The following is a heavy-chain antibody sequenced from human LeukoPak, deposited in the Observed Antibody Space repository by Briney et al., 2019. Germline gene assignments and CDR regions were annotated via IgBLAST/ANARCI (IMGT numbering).Heavy chain of an antibody. D-gene: IGHD4-23*01. V-gene: IGHV3-20*04. Sequence: GGSLRLSCAASGFTFSSYAMSWVRQAPGKGLEWVSGINWNGGSTGFADSVKGRFTISRDNAKNSLYLQMNSLRAEDTALYYCARAGNSYNLDYWGQGTLVTVSS. CDR3: ARAGNSYNLDY. CDR2: INWNGGST. J-gene: IGHJ4*02. CDR1: GFTFSSYA.